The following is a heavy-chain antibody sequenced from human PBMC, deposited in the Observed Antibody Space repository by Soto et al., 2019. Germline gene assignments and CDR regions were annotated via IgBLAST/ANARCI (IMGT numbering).Heavy chain of an antibody. J-gene: IGHJ4*01. D-gene: IGHD3-16*02. V-gene: IGHV3-23*01. CDR2: VTGDGATT. Sequence: GGSLRLSCAASGFTFSNYAMRWARQAPGKGLEWVSTVTGDGATTSYADSVKGRFTISRDNSKNTLYLQMSGLRADDTAVYYCAKRLSYYFDSWGHGTLVTVSS. CDR1: GFTFSNYA. CDR3: AKRLSYYFDS.